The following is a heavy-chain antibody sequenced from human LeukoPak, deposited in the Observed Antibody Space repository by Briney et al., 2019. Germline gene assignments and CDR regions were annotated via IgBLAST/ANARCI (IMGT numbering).Heavy chain of an antibody. Sequence: PSETLSLTCTVSGGSISSYYWSWLRQPPGKGLEWIGYIYYSGSTNYNPSLKSRVTISVDTSKNQFSLKLSSVTAADTAVYYCARVLKASGYYDSSGYYPIWFDPRGQGTLVTVSS. CDR2: IYYSGST. J-gene: IGHJ5*02. CDR1: GGSISSYY. V-gene: IGHV4-59*01. D-gene: IGHD3-22*01. CDR3: ARVLKASGYYDSSGYYPIWFDP.